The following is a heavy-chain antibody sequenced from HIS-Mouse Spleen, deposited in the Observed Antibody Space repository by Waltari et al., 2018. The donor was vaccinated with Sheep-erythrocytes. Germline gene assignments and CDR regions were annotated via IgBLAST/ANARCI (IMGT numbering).Heavy chain of an antibody. Sequence: QVQLVESGGCVVQPGRSLRSPGSAPGFTFSSHGSHWVSTAPGKGLELVAVISYDGSNKYYADSVKGRFTISRDNSKNTLYLQMNSLRAEDTAVYYCAKVRTVNYWYFDLWGRGTLVTVSS. CDR2: ISYDGSNK. J-gene: IGHJ2*01. V-gene: IGHV3-30*18. CDR3: AKVRTVNYWYFDL. D-gene: IGHD1-1*01. CDR1: GFTFSSHG.